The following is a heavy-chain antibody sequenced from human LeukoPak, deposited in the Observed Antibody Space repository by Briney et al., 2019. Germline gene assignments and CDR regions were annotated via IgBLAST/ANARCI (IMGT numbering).Heavy chain of an antibody. CDR1: GYTFSSYG. V-gene: IGHV3-33*01. CDR3: AREGPRGNSQFDY. D-gene: IGHD2/OR15-2a*01. CDR2: IWYDGSNK. Sequence: GGSLRLSCAASGYTFSSYGMHWVRQAPGKGLEWVALIWYDGSNKYYTDSVKGRLTISRDNSKNTLYLQMNSLRAEDTAIYYCAREGPRGNSQFDYWGQGTLVTVSS. J-gene: IGHJ4*02.